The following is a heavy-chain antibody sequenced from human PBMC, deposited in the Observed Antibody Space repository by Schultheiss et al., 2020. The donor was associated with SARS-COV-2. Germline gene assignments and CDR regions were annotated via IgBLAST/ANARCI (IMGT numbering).Heavy chain of an antibody. J-gene: IGHJ4*02. CDR1: GGSFSGYY. D-gene: IGHD6-19*01. Sequence: SETLSLTCAVYGGSFSGYYWSWIRQPPGKGLEWIGEINHSGSTNYNPSLKSRVTISVDTSKNQFSLKLSSVTAADTAVYYCARGLYSSGTHWGQGTLVTVSS. V-gene: IGHV4-34*01. CDR3: ARGLYSSGTH. CDR2: INHSGST.